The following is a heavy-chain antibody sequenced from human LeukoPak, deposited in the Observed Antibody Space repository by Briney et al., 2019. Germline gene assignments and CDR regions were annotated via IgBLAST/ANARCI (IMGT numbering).Heavy chain of an antibody. Sequence: ASVKVSCKASGYTFTSYYMHWVRQAPGQGLEWMGIINPSGGSTSYAQKFQGRVTMTRDMSTSTVYMELSSLRSDDTAVYYCARDLSSGWCDYWGQGTLVTVSS. CDR3: ARDLSSGWCDY. D-gene: IGHD6-19*01. CDR1: GYTFTSYY. J-gene: IGHJ4*02. CDR2: INPSGGST. V-gene: IGHV1-46*01.